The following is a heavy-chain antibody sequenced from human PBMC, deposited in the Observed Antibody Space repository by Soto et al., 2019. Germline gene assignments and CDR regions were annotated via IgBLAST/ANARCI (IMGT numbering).Heavy chain of an antibody. J-gene: IGHJ4*02. D-gene: IGHD1-20*01. CDR1: GGSFSGYY. V-gene: IGHV4-34*01. Sequence: SETLSLTCAVYGGSFSGYYWTWIRQPPGKGLEWIGEINHSGTTNYKPSLRSRVTISVDTSKNQLSLKVNSVTAADTAVYYCARGRTLITGTSLDYWGQGTLVTVSS. CDR3: ARGRTLITGTSLDY. CDR2: INHSGTT.